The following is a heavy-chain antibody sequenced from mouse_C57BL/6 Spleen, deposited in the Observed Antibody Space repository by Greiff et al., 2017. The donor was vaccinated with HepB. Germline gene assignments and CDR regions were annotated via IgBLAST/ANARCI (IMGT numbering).Heavy chain of an antibody. CDR1: GYTFTDYY. D-gene: IGHD1-1*01. CDR3: ARADGRGAMDY. Sequence: EVQLQQSGPELVKPGASVKISCKASGYTFTDYYMNWVKQSHGKSLEWIGDINPNNGGTSYNQKFKGKATLTVDKSSSTAYMELRSLTSEDSAVYYCARADGRGAMDYWGQGTSVTVSS. V-gene: IGHV1-26*01. CDR2: INPNNGGT. J-gene: IGHJ4*01.